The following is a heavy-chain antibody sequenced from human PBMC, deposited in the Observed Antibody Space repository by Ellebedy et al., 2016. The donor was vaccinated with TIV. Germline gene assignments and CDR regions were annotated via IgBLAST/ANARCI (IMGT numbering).Heavy chain of an antibody. CDR2: FDPEDGET. CDR3: ATDHPVHDSPRPYGMDV. V-gene: IGHV1-24*01. CDR1: GYTLTELS. Sequence: ASVKVSXXVSGYTLTELSMHWVRQAPGKGLEWMGGFDPEDGETIYAQKFQGRVTMTEDTSTDTAYMELSSLRSEDTAVYYCATDHPVHDSPRPYGMDVWGQGTTVTVSS. J-gene: IGHJ6*02. D-gene: IGHD3-22*01.